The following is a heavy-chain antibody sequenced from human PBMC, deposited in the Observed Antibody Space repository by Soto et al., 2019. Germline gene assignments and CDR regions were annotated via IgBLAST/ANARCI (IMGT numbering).Heavy chain of an antibody. V-gene: IGHV3-72*01. J-gene: IGHJ5*02. CDR2: AGNKASRHTT. D-gene: IGHD1-26*01. CDR1: GFIFSDHH. Sequence: EVQLVESGGGLVQPGGSLRLSCAASGFIFSDHHMDWVRQAPGNGLEWVGRAGNKASRHTTQYAASVKARFTISRDVSNNSLFLQMNSLQTDDTAMYYCTKGVGPTPFYWFNPWGQGTLVTVSS. CDR3: TKGVGPTPFYWFNP.